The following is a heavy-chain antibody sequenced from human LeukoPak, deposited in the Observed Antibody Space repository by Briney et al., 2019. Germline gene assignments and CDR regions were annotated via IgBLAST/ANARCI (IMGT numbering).Heavy chain of an antibody. CDR3: TTDGVPDFWNDYYYYMDV. Sequence: GGSLRLSCAASGFTFSNAWMSWVRQAPGKGLEGVGRIKSKTDGGATDNAAPVKGRFTISRDDSKNTLYLQMNSLKTEDTAVYYCTTDGVPDFWNDYYYYMDVWGKGTTVTVSS. J-gene: IGHJ6*03. CDR2: IKSKTDGGAT. D-gene: IGHD3-3*01. CDR1: GFTFSNAW. V-gene: IGHV3-15*01.